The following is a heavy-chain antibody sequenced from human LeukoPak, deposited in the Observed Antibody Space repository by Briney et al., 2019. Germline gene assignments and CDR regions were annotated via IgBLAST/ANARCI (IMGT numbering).Heavy chain of an antibody. CDR3: ARDPGLWFGELRDAFDI. CDR1: GGTLSRYA. J-gene: IGHJ3*02. D-gene: IGHD3-10*01. V-gene: IGHV1-69*13. Sequence: GASVKVSCKTSGGTLSRYAISWVRQAPGQGLEWMGEIIPIFGTANYAQKFQGRVTITADESTSTAYMELSSLRSEDTAVYYCARDPGLWFGELRDAFDIWGQGTMVTVSS. CDR2: IIPIFGTA.